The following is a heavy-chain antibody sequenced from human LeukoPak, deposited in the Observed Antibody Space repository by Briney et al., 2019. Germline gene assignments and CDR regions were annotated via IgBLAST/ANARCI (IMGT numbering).Heavy chain of an antibody. CDR3: AKGSDYDFWSGYSYYYYMDV. CDR2: ISGSGGTT. CDR1: GFTFTSYA. J-gene: IGHJ6*03. D-gene: IGHD3-3*01. V-gene: IGHV3-23*01. Sequence: GGSLRLSCAASGFTFTSYAMSWVRQAPGKGLEWVSGISGSGGTTYHAGSVKGRFTISRDNSKNTLYLQMNSLRAEDTAVYYCAKGSDYDFWSGYSYYYYMDVWGKGTTVTVSS.